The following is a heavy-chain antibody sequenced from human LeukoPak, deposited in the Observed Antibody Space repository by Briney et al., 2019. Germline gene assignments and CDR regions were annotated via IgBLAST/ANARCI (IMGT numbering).Heavy chain of an antibody. CDR3: ATTGEQSY. Sequence: ASVKVSCKASGYTFTPYAINWVRQAPGQGLEWMGWINANTGNPTSAQGFTGRFVFSLDTSVSTAYLQISSLKAEDTAIYHCATTGEQSYWGQGTLVTVSS. J-gene: IGHJ4*02. CDR1: GYTFTPYA. CDR2: INANTGNP. V-gene: IGHV7-4-1*02. D-gene: IGHD4-17*01.